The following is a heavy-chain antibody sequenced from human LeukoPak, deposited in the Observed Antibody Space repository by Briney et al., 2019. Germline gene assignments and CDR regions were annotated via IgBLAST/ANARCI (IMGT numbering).Heavy chain of an antibody. CDR1: GDSLSSNSVT. D-gene: IGHD1-26*01. Sequence: SQTLSLTCAISGDSLSSNSVTWNWIRQSPWRGLEWLGRTYFSSKWYYDYAESVKSQITFNSDTSTNQFSLQLNAVTPDDTAVYYCARVSTAVGYFDLWGRGTLVIVSS. V-gene: IGHV6-1*01. CDR2: TYFSSKWYY. J-gene: IGHJ2*01. CDR3: ARVSTAVGYFDL.